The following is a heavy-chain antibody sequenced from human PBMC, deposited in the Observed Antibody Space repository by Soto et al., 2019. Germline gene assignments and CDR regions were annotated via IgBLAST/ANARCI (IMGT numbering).Heavy chain of an antibody. J-gene: IGHJ6*02. D-gene: IGHD3-10*01. CDR2: IHHSGST. Sequence: QVQLQESGPGLVKPSGTLSLTCAVSGGSISSSDWWSWVRQPPGKGLQWIGEIHHSGSTNYNPSLNSRVTISVDKSKNQFSLTLSAVSAADPAVYYCASGGVSYYDSGNKGYGMDVWGQGTTVTVSS. CDR3: ASGGVSYYDSGNKGYGMDV. CDR1: GGSISSSDW. V-gene: IGHV4-4*02.